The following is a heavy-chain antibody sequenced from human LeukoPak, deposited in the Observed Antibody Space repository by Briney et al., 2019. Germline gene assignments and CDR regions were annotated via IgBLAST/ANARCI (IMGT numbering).Heavy chain of an antibody. D-gene: IGHD2-15*01. Sequence: ASVKVSCKVSGYTLTELSMHWVRQAPGKGLEWMGGFDPEDGETIYAQKFQGRVTMTEDTSTDTAYMELSSLRSEDTAVYYCATPNRRYCSGGSCYYPCPTFDYWGQGTLVTVSS. CDR2: FDPEDGET. CDR3: ATPNRRYCSGGSCYYPCPTFDY. CDR1: GYTLTELS. V-gene: IGHV1-24*01. J-gene: IGHJ4*02.